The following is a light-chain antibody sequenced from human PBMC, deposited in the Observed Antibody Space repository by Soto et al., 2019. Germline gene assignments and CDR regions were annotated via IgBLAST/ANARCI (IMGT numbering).Light chain of an antibody. V-gene: IGKV3-20*01. Sequence: EIVFTQSPGTLSLSPGERATLSCRASQSVRDNYLAWYQQKPGQAPRLLSYGASIRAAGIPDRFSGSGSGTDFTLTISRLEPEDFAVYYCQQYGSSAPFGGGTKVEIK. CDR1: QSVRDNY. CDR2: GAS. CDR3: QQYGSSAP. J-gene: IGKJ4*01.